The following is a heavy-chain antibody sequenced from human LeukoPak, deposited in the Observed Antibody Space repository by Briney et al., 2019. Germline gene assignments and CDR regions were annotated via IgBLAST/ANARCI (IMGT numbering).Heavy chain of an antibody. Sequence: ASVKLSCKASGYTFTRNYIHWVRHPPGQGLEWMGTINPSGNSTSYSQKFHDRVTITTDKSTSTVYMQLSSLTSEDTAVYYCARAPGYGGNSDYWGQRNLVTLSS. J-gene: IGHJ4*02. V-gene: IGHV1-46*01. D-gene: IGHD4-23*01. CDR3: ARAPGYGGNSDY. CDR2: INPSGNST. CDR1: GYTFTRNY.